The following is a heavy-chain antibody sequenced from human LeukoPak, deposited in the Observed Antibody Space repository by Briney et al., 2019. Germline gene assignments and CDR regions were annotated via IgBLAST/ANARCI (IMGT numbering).Heavy chain of an antibody. V-gene: IGHV4-61*02. CDR2: IYTSGST. D-gene: IGHD2-2*01. CDR1: GGSISSGSYY. CDR3: ARTGYCSSTSCSALDY. Sequence: SETLSLTCTVSGGSISSGSYYWSWIRQPTGKGLEWIGRIYTSGSTNYSPSLKSRVTISVDTSKNQFSLKLSSVTAADTAVYYCARTGYCSSTSCSALDYWGQGTLVTVSS. J-gene: IGHJ4*02.